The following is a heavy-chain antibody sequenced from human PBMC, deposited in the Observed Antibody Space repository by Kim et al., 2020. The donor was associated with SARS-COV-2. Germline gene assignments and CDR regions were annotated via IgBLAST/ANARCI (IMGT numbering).Heavy chain of an antibody. Sequence: SETLSLTCAVSGLSISSDNWWGWIRQPPGKGLERIGYIYRSGGTFYNPSLKSRVIMSLDTSKNQFSLKLSSVTAVDTAIYYCARSNKGGRGWFDPWGQGTLVTVSS. V-gene: IGHV4-28*01. CDR1: GLSISSDNW. J-gene: IGHJ5*02. CDR2: IYRSGGT. D-gene: IGHD2-15*01. CDR3: ARSNKGGRGWFDP.